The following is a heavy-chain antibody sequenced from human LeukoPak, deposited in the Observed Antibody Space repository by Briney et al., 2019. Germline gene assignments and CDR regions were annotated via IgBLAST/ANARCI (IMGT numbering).Heavy chain of an antibody. CDR3: ARVGGHDAFDI. V-gene: IGHV4-59*01. Sequence: SETLSLTCTVSGGSISSYYWSWIRQPPGKGLEWIGYIYYSGSTNYNPSLKSRVTISVDTSKNQFSLKLSSVTAADTAVYYSARVGGHDAFDIWGQGTMVTVSS. D-gene: IGHD1-26*01. CDR1: GGSISSYY. J-gene: IGHJ3*02. CDR2: IYYSGST.